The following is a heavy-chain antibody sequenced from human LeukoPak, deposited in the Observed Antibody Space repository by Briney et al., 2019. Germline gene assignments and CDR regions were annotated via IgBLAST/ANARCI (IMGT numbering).Heavy chain of an antibody. D-gene: IGHD3-10*01. CDR2: IIPIFGTA. CDR3: ARVEGYGSGDYFDY. V-gene: IGHV1-69*01. CDR1: GGTFSSYA. J-gene: IGHJ4*02. Sequence: SVKVSCKASGGTFSSYAISWVRQAPGQGLEWMVGIIPIFGTANYAQKFQGRVTITADESTSTAYMELSGLRSEDTAVYYCARVEGYGSGDYFDYWGQGTLVTVSS.